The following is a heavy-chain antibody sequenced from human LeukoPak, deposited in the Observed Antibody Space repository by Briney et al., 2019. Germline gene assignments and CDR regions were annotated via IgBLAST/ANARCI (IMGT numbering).Heavy chain of an antibody. CDR1: GFTFSSYG. CDR2: ISGSGGST. J-gene: IGHJ5*02. D-gene: IGHD3-3*01. V-gene: IGHV3-23*01. Sequence: GGSLRLSCAASGFTFSSYGMSWVRQAPGKGLEWVSTISGSGGSTYYADSVKGRFTISRDNSKNTLYLQMNSLRAEDTAVYYCARDRAVLRFLEWLYQPIDPWGQGTLVTVSS. CDR3: ARDRAVLRFLEWLYQPIDP.